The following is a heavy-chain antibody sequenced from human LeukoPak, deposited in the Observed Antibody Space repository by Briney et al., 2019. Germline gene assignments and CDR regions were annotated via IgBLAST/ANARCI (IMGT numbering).Heavy chain of an antibody. CDR3: ARDQWELPLWHYFDY. CDR1: GFTFSSYS. J-gene: IGHJ4*02. D-gene: IGHD1-26*01. V-gene: IGHV3-21*01. Sequence: GGSLRLSCAASGFTFSSYSMNWVRQAPGKGLEWVSSISSSSSYIYYADSVKGRFTISRDNAKNSLYLQMNSLRAEDTAVYYCARDQWELPLWHYFDYWGQGTLVTVSS. CDR2: ISSSSSYI.